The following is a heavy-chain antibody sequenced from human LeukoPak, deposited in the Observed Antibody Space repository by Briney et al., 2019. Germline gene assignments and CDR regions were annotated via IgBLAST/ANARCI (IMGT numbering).Heavy chain of an antibody. CDR1: GFTFSSYA. V-gene: IGHV3-30-3*01. CDR2: ISYDGSNK. CDR3: ARALGDYFSY. D-gene: IGHD4-17*01. Sequence: PGGSLRLSCAASGFTFSSYAMHWVRQAPGKGLEWVAVISYDGSNKYYADSVEGRFTISRDNSKNTLYLQMNSLRAEDTAVYYCARALGDYFSYWGQGTLVTVSS. J-gene: IGHJ4*02.